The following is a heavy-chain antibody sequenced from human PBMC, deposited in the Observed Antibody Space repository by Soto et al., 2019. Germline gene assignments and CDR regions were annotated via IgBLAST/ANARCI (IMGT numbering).Heavy chain of an antibody. CDR3: ARTTMVRGSGWYYYYGMDV. D-gene: IGHD3-10*01. Sequence: PGGSLRLSCAASGFTFSSYGMHWVRQAPGKGLEWVAVISYDGSNKYYADSVKGRFTISRDNSKNTLYLQMNSLRAEDTAVYYCARTTMVRGSGWYYYYGMDVWGQGTTVTVSS. CDR2: ISYDGSNK. J-gene: IGHJ6*02. CDR1: GFTFSSYG. V-gene: IGHV3-30*03.